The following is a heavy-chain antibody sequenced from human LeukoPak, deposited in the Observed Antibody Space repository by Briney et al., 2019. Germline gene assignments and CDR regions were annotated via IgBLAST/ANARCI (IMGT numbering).Heavy chain of an antibody. Sequence: TGGSLRLSCAASGFTFSSCSMNWVRQAPGKGLEWVSAISSSSYYTYYADSVKGRFTISRDNAKNSLYLQMNSLRAEDTAVYYCARDARISSGGSCYFDFWGQGTLVTVSS. J-gene: IGHJ4*02. CDR2: ISSSSYYT. V-gene: IGHV3-21*01. CDR1: GFTFSSCS. D-gene: IGHD2-15*01. CDR3: ARDARISSGGSCYFDF.